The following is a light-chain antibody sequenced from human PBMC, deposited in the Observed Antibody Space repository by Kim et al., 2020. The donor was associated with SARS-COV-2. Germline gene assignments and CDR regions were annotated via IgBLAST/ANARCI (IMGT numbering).Light chain of an antibody. CDR3: QQYDISPYN. V-gene: IGKV3-20*01. Sequence: EIVLTQSPGTLSLSPGGRATLSCRVSQSVDNRYLAWYQQKPGQGPRLLISGASSRATGISDRFSGSGSRTDFTLTIGRLEPEDSAVYYCQQYDISPYNFGQGTKLEIK. J-gene: IGKJ2*01. CDR2: GAS. CDR1: QSVDNRY.